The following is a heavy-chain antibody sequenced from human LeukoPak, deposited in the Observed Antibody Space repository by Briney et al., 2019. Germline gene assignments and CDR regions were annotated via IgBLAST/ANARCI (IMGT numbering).Heavy chain of an antibody. D-gene: IGHD2-2*01. J-gene: IGHJ4*02. V-gene: IGHV4-34*01. CDR3: ARGRVVVPGAFVY. CDR2: INHSGST. CDR1: GESFSGYC. Sequence: SETLSLTCAVYGESFSGYCWSWIRQSPGKGLEWIGEINHSGSTNYNPSLKSRVTISVETSKNQFSLRLSSVTAADTALYYCARGRVVVPGAFVYWGQGTLVTVSS.